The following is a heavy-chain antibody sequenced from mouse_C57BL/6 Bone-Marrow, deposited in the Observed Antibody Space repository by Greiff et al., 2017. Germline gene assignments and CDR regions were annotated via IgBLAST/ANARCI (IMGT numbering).Heavy chain of an antibody. V-gene: IGHV1-55*01. CDR2: IYPGSGST. D-gene: IGHD2-5*01. Sequence: QVQLQQPGAELVKPGASVKMSCKASGYTFTSYWITWVKQRPGQGLEWIGEIYPGSGSTNYNEKFKSKATLTVDTSSSTAYRQLSSLTSEDSAVYYCARPYYSNYWYFDVWGTGTTVTVSS. J-gene: IGHJ1*03. CDR1: GYTFTSYW. CDR3: ARPYYSNYWYFDV.